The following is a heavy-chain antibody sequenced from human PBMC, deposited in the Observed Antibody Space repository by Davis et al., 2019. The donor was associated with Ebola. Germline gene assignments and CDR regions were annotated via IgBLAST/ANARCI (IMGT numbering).Heavy chain of an antibody. CDR2: SDPCDSYS. D-gene: IGHD6-13*01. J-gene: IGHJ4*02. Sequence: GESLKTSCKGLGYTFSSYYINRVRPVPGQGPQGMGRSDPCDSYSNYRPSFQGHVTISLDKSINTAYLDLRSLKASDSGIYYCARGDFLAAAGYFFDYWGQGSLITVSS. CDR1: GYTFSSYY. CDR3: ARGDFLAAAGYFFDY. V-gene: IGHV5-10-1*01.